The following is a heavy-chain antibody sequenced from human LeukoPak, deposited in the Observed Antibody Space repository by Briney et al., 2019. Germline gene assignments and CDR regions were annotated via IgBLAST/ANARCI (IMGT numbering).Heavy chain of an antibody. Sequence: ASVKVSCKASGYTFTSYDINWVRQATGQGLEWMGIINPSGGSPNYAQKFQGRVTMTRDMSTSTVNMELSSLRSEDTAVYYCARAQGSYYHYYMDVWGKGTTVTVSS. J-gene: IGHJ6*03. CDR3: ARAQGSYYHYYMDV. CDR1: GYTFTSYD. D-gene: IGHD1-26*01. V-gene: IGHV1-46*01. CDR2: INPSGGSP.